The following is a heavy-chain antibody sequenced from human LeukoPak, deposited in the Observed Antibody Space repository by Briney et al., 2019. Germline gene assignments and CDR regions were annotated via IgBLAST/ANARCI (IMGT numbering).Heavy chain of an antibody. CDR3: ARGRYMDV. Sequence: PSGTLSLTCTVSEDSISSYYWNWIRQPAGKGLEWIGRIYISGSAYYNPSLKSRVTMSVDTSKNQFSLRLNSVTAADTAVYYCARGRYMDVWGKGTTVTVSS. CDR2: IYISGSA. CDR1: EDSISSYY. V-gene: IGHV4-4*07. J-gene: IGHJ6*03.